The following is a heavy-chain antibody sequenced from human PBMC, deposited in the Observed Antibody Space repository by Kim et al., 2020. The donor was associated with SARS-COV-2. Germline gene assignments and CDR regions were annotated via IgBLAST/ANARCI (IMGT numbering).Heavy chain of an antibody. V-gene: IGHV3-53*01. D-gene: IGHD2-2*01. Sequence: GGSLRLSCAASGFTVSSPYMTWVRQAPGKGLEWISVIYSGGTTFYTGSVKGRFTVSKDSSKNTVYLQMNNLRAEDTARYYCARGKSTLGEDYWGQGTLVT. CDR3: ARGKSTLGEDY. J-gene: IGHJ4*02. CDR2: IYSGGTT. CDR1: GFTVSSPY.